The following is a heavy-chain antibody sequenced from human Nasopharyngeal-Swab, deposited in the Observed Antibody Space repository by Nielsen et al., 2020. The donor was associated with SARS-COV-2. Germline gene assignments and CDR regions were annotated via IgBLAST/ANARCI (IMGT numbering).Heavy chain of an antibody. Sequence: ASVKVSCKASGYTFTSYGISWVRQAPGQGLEWMGWISAYNGNTNYAQKLQGRVTMTTDTSTSTAYMELRSLRSDDTAVYYCARDLRVIVGANDAFDIWGQGTMVIVSS. J-gene: IGHJ3*02. V-gene: IGHV1-18*01. D-gene: IGHD1-26*01. CDR2: ISAYNGNT. CDR1: GYTFTSYG. CDR3: ARDLRVIVGANDAFDI.